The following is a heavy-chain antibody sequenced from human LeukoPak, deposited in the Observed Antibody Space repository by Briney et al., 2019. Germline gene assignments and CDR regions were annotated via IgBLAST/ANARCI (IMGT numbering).Heavy chain of an antibody. Sequence: SVKLSCKASGGTFSSYSISWVRQPPGQGLEWIGRIIPILGIANYALNFKGRVTITADKSTRTAYMELSRLRSEDTAVYYCARSIFYCRSTSCPLFDYWGQGTLVTVSS. V-gene: IGHV1-69*02. J-gene: IGHJ4*02. CDR2: IIPILGIA. CDR1: GGTFSSYS. D-gene: IGHD2-2*01. CDR3: ARSIFYCRSTSCPLFDY.